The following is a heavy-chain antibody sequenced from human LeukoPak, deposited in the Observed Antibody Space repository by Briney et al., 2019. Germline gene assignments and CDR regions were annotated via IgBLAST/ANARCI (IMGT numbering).Heavy chain of an antibody. CDR2: ISYDGSNK. D-gene: IGHD3-3*01. V-gene: IGHV3-30-3*01. Sequence: PGGSLRLSCAASGFTFSSYAMHWVRQAPGKGLEWVAVISYDGSNKYYADSVKGRFTISRDNSKNTLYLQMNSLRAEDTAVYYCASEPGITIFGVVIIKYYFDYWAREPWSPSPQ. CDR1: GFTFSSYA. CDR3: ASEPGITIFGVVIIKYYFDY. J-gene: IGHJ4*02.